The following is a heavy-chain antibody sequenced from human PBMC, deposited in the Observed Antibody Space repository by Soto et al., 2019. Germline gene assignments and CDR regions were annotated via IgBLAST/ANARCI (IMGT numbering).Heavy chain of an antibody. CDR3: ARVQSVSSSGWPPRPGYYFDD. Sequence: ASVNVSCKASGYTFNGYYMHWVRQAPGQGLEWMGWINPNSGGTNYAQKFQGRVTMTRDTSISTAYMELSRLSSDDTAVYYCARVQSVSSSGWPPRPGYYFDDWGQGTLVTVSS. V-gene: IGHV1-2*02. J-gene: IGHJ4*02. CDR2: INPNSGGT. D-gene: IGHD6-19*01. CDR1: GYTFNGYY.